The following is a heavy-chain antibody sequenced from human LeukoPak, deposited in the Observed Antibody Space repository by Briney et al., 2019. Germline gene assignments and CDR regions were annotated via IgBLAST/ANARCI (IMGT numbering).Heavy chain of an antibody. CDR2: INPVGGGT. CDR1: GYTFTDHY. D-gene: IGHD6-13*01. V-gene: IGHV1-46*01. CDR3: ASPGRISSSFRSFDY. J-gene: IGHJ4*02. Sequence: ASVKVSCKASGYTFTDHYMHWVRQAPGQGLEWMGIINPVGGGTMYAQHFQGRVTMTRDTSTSTVYMELRSLRSEDTAVYYCASPGRISSSFRSFDYWGQGTLVTVSS.